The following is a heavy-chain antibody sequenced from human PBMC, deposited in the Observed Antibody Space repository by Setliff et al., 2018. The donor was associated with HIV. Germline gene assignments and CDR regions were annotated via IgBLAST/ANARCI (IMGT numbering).Heavy chain of an antibody. V-gene: IGHV4-34*01. J-gene: IGHJ4*02. CDR3: ATTYCRGADCPQMYDY. D-gene: IGHD2-21*02. CDR1: GGSFSGSY. CDR2: LNYDGVT. Sequence: PSETLSLTCAVYGGSFSGSYWSWIRQPPGKGLEWIGALNYDGVTNHNPSLRSRVTISVDTSRKQWSLRLNSVTAADTAVYYCATTYCRGADCPQMYDYWGQGTLVTVSS.